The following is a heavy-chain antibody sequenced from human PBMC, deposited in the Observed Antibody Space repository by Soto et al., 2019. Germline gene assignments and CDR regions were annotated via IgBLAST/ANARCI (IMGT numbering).Heavy chain of an antibody. V-gene: IGHV4-31*03. J-gene: IGHJ6*02. CDR3: ARDLRRGMDV. Sequence: QVQLQESGPGLVKTSQTLSLTCTVSGGSISSGGYYWSWIRQHPGKGLEWIGYIYYIGSTYYNTSLKSRVTISVDTSKNQFFLKLSSVTDAETAVSYCARDLRRGMDVWGQGTTVTVSS. CDR2: IYYIGST. CDR1: GGSISSGGYY.